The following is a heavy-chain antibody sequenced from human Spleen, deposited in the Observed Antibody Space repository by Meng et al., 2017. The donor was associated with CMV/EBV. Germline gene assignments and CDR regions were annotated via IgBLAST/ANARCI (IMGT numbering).Heavy chain of an antibody. Sequence: ASVKVSCKASGYTFTSYYMHWVRQAPGQGLEWMGIINPSGGSTSYAQKFQGRVTMTTDTSTSTAYMELRSLRSDDTAVYYCARGRGSYYGNDYWGQGTLVTVSS. CDR3: ARGRGSYYGNDY. D-gene: IGHD1-26*01. V-gene: IGHV1-46*01. CDR1: GYTFTSYY. CDR2: INPSGGST. J-gene: IGHJ4*02.